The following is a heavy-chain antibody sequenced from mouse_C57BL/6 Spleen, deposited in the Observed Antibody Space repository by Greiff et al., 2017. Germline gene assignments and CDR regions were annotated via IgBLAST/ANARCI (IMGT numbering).Heavy chain of an antibody. D-gene: IGHD2-3*01. V-gene: IGHV1-9*01. CDR1: GYTFTGYW. J-gene: IGHJ3*01. CDR3: AKGIDGYYPFAY. CDR2: ILPGSGST. Sequence: QVQLQQSGAELMKPGASVKLSCKATGYTFTGYWIEWVKQRPGHGLEWIGEILPGSGSTNSNEKFKGKATFTADTASNTAYMQLSSLTTEDSAIYYCAKGIDGYYPFAYWGQGTLVTVSA.